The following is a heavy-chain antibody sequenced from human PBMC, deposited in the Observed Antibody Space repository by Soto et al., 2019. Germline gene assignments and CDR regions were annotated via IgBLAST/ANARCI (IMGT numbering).Heavy chain of an antibody. CDR3: ASGITYGDDAGWFDP. CDR2: MNPNSGNT. V-gene: IGHV1-8*01. J-gene: IGHJ5*02. Sequence: QVQLVQSGAEVKKPGASVKVSCKASGYTFTSYDINWVRQATGQGFEYLGWMNPNSGNTGYVKKFQGRVTMTRDTSMSTDYMKLSSLRSEDTAGYYCASGITYGDDAGWFDPWGPGTLGTVSS. D-gene: IGHD4-17*01. CDR1: GYTFTSYD.